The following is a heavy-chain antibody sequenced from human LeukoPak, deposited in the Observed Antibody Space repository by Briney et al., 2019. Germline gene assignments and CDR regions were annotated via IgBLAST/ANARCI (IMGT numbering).Heavy chain of an antibody. CDR1: GFTFSSYA. V-gene: IGHV3-64D*09. J-gene: IGHJ4*02. CDR2: ISSNGGST. D-gene: IGHD4-23*01. CDR3: VKGTTTVVVPPGY. Sequence: PGGSLRLSCSASGFTFSSYAMHWVRQAPGKGLEYVSAISSNGGSTYYADSVKGRFTISRDNSKNTLYLQMSSLRAEDTAVYYCVKGTTTVVVPPGYWGQGTLVTVSS.